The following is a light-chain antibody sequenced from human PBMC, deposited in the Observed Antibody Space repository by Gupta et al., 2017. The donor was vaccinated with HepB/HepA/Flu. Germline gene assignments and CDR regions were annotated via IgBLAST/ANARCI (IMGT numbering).Light chain of an antibody. Sequence: QFVLTQPPSVSGAPGQEVTISCTGSSSNIGASYDVQWYQQLQGKAPKVLIYDSSNRPSGVPERFSGSKSGTSASLAITGLQAEDEADYYCQSYDRSLGGSVFGGGTKVTVI. CDR3: QSYDRSLGGSV. CDR1: SSNIGASYD. J-gene: IGLJ2*01. V-gene: IGLV1-40*01. CDR2: DSS.